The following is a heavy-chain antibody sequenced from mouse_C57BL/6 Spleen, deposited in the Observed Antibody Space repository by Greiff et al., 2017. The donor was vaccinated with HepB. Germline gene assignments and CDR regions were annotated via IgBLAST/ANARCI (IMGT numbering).Heavy chain of an antibody. J-gene: IGHJ4*01. Sequence: VQLQQPGAELVKPGASVKLSCKASGYTFTSYWMHWVKQRPGQGLEWIGMIHPNSGSTNYNEKFKSKATLTVDKSSSTAYMQLCSLTSEDSAVYYCARSGYYGSSLYYYAMDYWGQGTSVTVSS. V-gene: IGHV1-64*01. CDR1: GYTFTSYW. CDR3: ARSGYYGSSLYYYAMDY. D-gene: IGHD1-1*01. CDR2: IHPNSGST.